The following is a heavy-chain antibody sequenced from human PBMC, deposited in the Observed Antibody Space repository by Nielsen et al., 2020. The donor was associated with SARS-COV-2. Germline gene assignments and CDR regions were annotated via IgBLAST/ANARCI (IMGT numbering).Heavy chain of an antibody. CDR3: ARRTEYRANYYLGGYFDY. J-gene: IGHJ4*02. CDR1: GGSIGSAGYY. Sequence: SETLSLTCTVSGGSIGSAGYYWSWVRQSPGKGLEWIAYIYRSGTTYYNPSLQSRVTISVDTSKNQISLKLSSVTAADTAVYYCARRTEYRANYYLGGYFDYWGQGTLVTVSS. D-gene: IGHD2/OR15-2a*01. V-gene: IGHV4-30-4*01. CDR2: IYRSGTT.